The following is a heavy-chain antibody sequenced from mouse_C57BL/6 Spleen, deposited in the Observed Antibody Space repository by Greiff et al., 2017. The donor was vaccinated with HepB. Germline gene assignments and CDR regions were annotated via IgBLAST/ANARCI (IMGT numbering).Heavy chain of an antibody. Sequence: VQLKESGGGLVKPGGSLKLSCAASGFTFSDYGMHWVRQAPEKGLEWVAYISSGSSTIYYADTVKGRFPISRDNAKNTLFLQMTSLRSEDTAMYYCATSDYDGYVDVWGTGTTVTVSS. CDR1: GFTFSDYG. V-gene: IGHV5-17*01. D-gene: IGHD2-4*01. CDR2: ISSGSSTI. J-gene: IGHJ1*03. CDR3: ATSDYDGYVDV.